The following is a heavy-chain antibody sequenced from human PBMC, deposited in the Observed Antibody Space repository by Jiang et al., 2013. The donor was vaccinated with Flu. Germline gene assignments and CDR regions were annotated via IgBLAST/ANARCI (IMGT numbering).Heavy chain of an antibody. CDR2: IHAGLGNM. D-gene: IGHD2-21*01. Sequence: GAEVKKPGASVNVSCRVSGYIFTDYAVYWVRQAPGQRLEWLGWIHAGLGNMRYSEKFHDRVTIAADTSASAAYMELSSLRPEDTAIYFCARGLPAEGQFLLDFWGQGTLVTVSS. CDR3: ARGLPAEGQFLLDF. V-gene: IGHV1-3*01. CDR1: GYIFTDYA. J-gene: IGHJ4*02.